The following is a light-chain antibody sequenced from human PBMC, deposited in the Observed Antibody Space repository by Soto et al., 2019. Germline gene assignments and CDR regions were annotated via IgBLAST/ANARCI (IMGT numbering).Light chain of an antibody. CDR2: EVT. V-gene: IGLV2-8*01. J-gene: IGLJ1*01. Sequence: QSALTQPPSASGSPGQSLTISCTGTSSDVGFYNFVSWYQQRPGKAPKLVIYEVTKRPSGVPDRFSGSKSGSTASLTVSGLLADDEAGYYCASYAGKKLYVFGSGTKVTVL. CDR3: ASYAGKKLYV. CDR1: SSDVGFYNF.